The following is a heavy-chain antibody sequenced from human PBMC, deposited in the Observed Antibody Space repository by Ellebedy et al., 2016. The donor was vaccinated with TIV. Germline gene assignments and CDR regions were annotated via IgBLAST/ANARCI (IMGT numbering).Heavy chain of an antibody. J-gene: IGHJ6*02. CDR1: GYSFTSYW. V-gene: IGHV5-51*01. CDR3: ARQVDRYYYGMDV. Sequence: GESLKISCKGSGYSFTSYWIGWVRQMPGKGLDWMGIIYPGDSDTRYSPSFQGQVTISADKSISTAYLQWSSLKASDTAMYYCARQVDRYYYGMDVWGQGTTVTVSS. CDR2: IYPGDSDT.